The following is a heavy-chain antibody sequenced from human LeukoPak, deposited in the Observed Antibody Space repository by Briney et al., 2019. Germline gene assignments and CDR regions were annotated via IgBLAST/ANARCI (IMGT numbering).Heavy chain of an antibody. V-gene: IGHV1-46*01. CDR1: GYTFTSYY. Sequence: ASVKVSCKASGYTFTSYYMHWVRQAPGQGLEWLGIINSSAGSRRYAQQFEGRVTMTRDTSTGTAYMELSSLRSEDTAVYYCAKENYDSSGTALGYWGQGTLVTVSS. CDR3: AKENYDSSGTALGY. CDR2: INSSAGSR. J-gene: IGHJ4*02. D-gene: IGHD3-22*01.